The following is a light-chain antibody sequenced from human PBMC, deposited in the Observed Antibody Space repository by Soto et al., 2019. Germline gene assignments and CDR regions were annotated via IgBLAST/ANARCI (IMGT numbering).Light chain of an antibody. J-gene: IGKJ3*01. CDR2: GAS. CDR3: QQDNNWPPT. CDR1: QSVSSN. Sequence: EIVMTQSPATLSVSPGERATLSCRASQSVSSNVAWSQQKPGQAPRPLIYGASTRATGIPARFGGSRSGTASTLTISSLQAEDFAVYYCQQDNNWPPTFGPGTNVDIK. V-gene: IGKV3-15*01.